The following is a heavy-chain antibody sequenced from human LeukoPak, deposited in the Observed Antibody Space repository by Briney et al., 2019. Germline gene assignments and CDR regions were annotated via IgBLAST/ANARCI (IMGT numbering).Heavy chain of an antibody. D-gene: IGHD1-1*01. J-gene: IGHJ4*02. V-gene: IGHV6-1*01. CDR3: ARSTGPLDY. CDR2: TYFRFKWYI. Sequence: SQTLSLTCAISGDSVSSKSAAWNWIRQSPSRGLEWLGRTYFRFKWYIEYAVSVKSRITINPDISKNQFSLQLNSVTPEDTAVYYCARSTGPLDYWGQGTLVTVSS. CDR1: GDSVSSKSAA.